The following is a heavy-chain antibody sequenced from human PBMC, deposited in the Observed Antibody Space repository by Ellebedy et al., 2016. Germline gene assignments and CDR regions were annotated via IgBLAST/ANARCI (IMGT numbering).Heavy chain of an antibody. Sequence: GESLKISCAASRFTFSSYSMNWVRQAPGKGLEWVAVISYDGRNKNYADSVRGRFTISRDNSKKTVYLQMNSLRTEDTAVYYCARGDSGWYSHKYDSWGQGTLVTVSS. CDR2: ISYDGRNK. J-gene: IGHJ5*01. CDR3: ARGDSGWYSHKYDS. CDR1: RFTFSSYS. D-gene: IGHD6-19*01. V-gene: IGHV3-30-3*01.